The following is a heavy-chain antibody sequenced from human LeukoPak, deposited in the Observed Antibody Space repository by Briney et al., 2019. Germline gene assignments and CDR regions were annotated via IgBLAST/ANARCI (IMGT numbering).Heavy chain of an antibody. CDR3: ARVGDAFDI. V-gene: IGHV4-61*08. Sequence: SETLSLTCTVSGASISSGDYYWSWIRQPPGKGLEWIGYIYYSGSTNYNPSLKSRVTISVDTSKNQFSLKLSSVTAADTAVYYCARVGDAFDIWGQGTMVTVSS. CDR2: IYYSGST. J-gene: IGHJ3*02. CDR1: GASISSGDYY. D-gene: IGHD3-16*01.